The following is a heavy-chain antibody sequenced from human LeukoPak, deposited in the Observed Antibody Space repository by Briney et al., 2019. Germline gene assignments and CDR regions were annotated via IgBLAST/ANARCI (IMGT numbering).Heavy chain of an antibody. D-gene: IGHD3-10*01. Sequence: SETLSLTCSVSGGSISSGSYYWNWIRQPAGKGLEWIGRIYTSGSTNYNPSLKSRVTISVDTSKNQFSLKLSSVTAADTAMYYCAREYRSGNQYWGQGTLVIVSS. CDR1: GGSISSGSYY. CDR2: IYTSGST. CDR3: AREYRSGNQY. J-gene: IGHJ1*01. V-gene: IGHV4-61*02.